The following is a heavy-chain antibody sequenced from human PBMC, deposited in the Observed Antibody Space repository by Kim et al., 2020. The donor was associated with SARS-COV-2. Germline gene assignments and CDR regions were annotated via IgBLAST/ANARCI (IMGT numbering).Heavy chain of an antibody. CDR1: GGSISSYY. CDR2: IYTSGST. D-gene: IGHD6-19*01. J-gene: IGHJ6*02. V-gene: IGHV4-4*07. Sequence: SETLSLTCTVSGGSISSYYWSWIRQPAGKGLEWIGRIYTSGSTNYNPSLKSRVTMSVATSKNQFALKRSSVTAADTAVYYFARDMSSVAGMGPLDYYYYGMDVWGQGTTVTVSS. CDR3: ARDMSSVAGMGPLDYYYYGMDV.